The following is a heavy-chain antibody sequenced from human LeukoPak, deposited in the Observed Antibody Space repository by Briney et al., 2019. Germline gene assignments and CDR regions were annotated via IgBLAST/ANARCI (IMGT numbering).Heavy chain of an antibody. CDR3: AKVGSYNGGWYWDYFDY. CDR1: AFTFSSYG. J-gene: IGHJ4*02. Sequence: PGGSLRLSCAASAFTFSSYGMSWVRQAPGKGLEWVSAISGSGDSTYYADSVKGRLTISRDNSKKKLYLQMNGLRADDTAVYYCAKVGSYNGGWYWDYFDYWGQGTLVTVSS. D-gene: IGHD6-19*01. CDR2: ISGSGDST. V-gene: IGHV3-23*01.